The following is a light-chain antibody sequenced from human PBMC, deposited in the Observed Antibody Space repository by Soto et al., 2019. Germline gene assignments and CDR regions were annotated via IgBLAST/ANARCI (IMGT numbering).Light chain of an antibody. CDR2: GNT. CDR1: SSNIGSTYD. V-gene: IGLV1-40*01. CDR3: QSYDDSLSVHYV. J-gene: IGLJ1*01. Sequence: QSVLTQPPSESGVPGQRVTISCTGSSSNIGSTYDVQWYQQLPGTAPKLLIHGNTNRPSGVPDRFSGSKSGTSASLAITGLQADDEADYYCQSYDDSLSVHYVFGTGTKLTVL.